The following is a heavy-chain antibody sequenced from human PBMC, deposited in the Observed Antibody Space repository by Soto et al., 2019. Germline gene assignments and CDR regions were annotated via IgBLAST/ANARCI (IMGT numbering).Heavy chain of an antibody. CDR3: AREALYSSGWYYSDY. V-gene: IGHV1-69*13. CDR2: IIPIFGTA. D-gene: IGHD6-13*01. CDR1: GGTFSSYA. Sequence: GASVKVSCKASGGTFSSYAISWVRQAPGQGLEWMGGIIPIFGTANYAQKFQGRVTITADESTSTAYMELSSLRSDDTAVYYCAREALYSSGWYYSDYWGQGTPVTVSS. J-gene: IGHJ4*02.